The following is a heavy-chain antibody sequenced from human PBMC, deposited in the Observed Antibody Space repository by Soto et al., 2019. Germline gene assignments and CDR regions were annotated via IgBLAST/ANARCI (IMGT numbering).Heavy chain of an antibody. Sequence: GGSLRLSCAASGFTFSSYDMHWVRQATGKGLEWVSAIGTAGDTYYPGSVKGRFTISRENAKNSLYLQMNSLRAEDTAVYYCARASPPTYWSGDYGYYYYGMDVWGQGTTVTVSS. J-gene: IGHJ6*02. D-gene: IGHD3-3*01. V-gene: IGHV3-13*01. CDR3: ARASPPTYWSGDYGYYYYGMDV. CDR2: IGTAGDT. CDR1: GFTFSSYD.